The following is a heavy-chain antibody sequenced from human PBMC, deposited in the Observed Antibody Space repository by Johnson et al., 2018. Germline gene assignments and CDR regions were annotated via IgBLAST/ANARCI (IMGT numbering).Heavy chain of an antibody. Sequence: QVQLQESGPGLVEPSETLSLTCTVSGGSIRNYYWGWVRQPPGKGLDFIGLIYYSGTTDYNPSLRSRVSMSVDTSNNQFPLRLRPVTAADTAGDYCAGFNGVPLNTVGYYFYFDAWGQGTLVTVSS. J-gene: IGHJ5*02. CDR3: AGFNGVPLNTVGYYFYFDA. V-gene: IGHV4-59*12. D-gene: IGHD3-22*01. CDR2: IYYSGTT. CDR1: GGSIRNYY.